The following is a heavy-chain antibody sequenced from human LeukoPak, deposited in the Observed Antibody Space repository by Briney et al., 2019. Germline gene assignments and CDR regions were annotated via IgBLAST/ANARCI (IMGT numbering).Heavy chain of an antibody. V-gene: IGHV3-23*01. CDR1: GFTFSSYA. Sequence: GGSLRLSCAASGFTFSSYAMSWVRQAPGEGLEWVSAISGSGGSTYYADSVKGRFTISRDNSKNTLYLQMNSLRAEDAAVYYCAKDKGWGYSSYDYYGMDVWGQGTTVTVSS. J-gene: IGHJ6*02. CDR3: AKDKGWGYSSYDYYGMDV. D-gene: IGHD1-26*01. CDR2: ISGSGGST.